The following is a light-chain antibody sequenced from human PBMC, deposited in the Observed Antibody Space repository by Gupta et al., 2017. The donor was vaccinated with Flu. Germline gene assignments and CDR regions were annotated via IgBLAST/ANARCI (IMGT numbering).Light chain of an antibody. Sequence: TSDVGGYNYVSWYQQHPGKAPKLMIYEVSKRPSGVPDRFSGSKSGNTASLTVSGLQAEDEADYYCSSYAGSNNLVFGGGTKLTVL. J-gene: IGLJ2*01. CDR1: TSDVGGYNY. V-gene: IGLV2-8*01. CDR2: EVS. CDR3: SSYAGSNNLV.